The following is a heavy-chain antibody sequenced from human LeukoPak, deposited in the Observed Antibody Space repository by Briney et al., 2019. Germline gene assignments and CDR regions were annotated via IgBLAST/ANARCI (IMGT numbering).Heavy chain of an antibody. CDR1: GGSFSGYY. CDR2: IYTSGST. CDR3: AKSGGYGLIDY. D-gene: IGHD1-26*01. Sequence: SETLSHTCAVYGGSFSGYYWSWIRQPAGKGLEWIGRIYTSGSTNYNPSLKSRVTISVDTSKNQFSLKLSSVTAADTAMYYCAKSGGYGLIDYWGQRTLVTVSS. J-gene: IGHJ4*02. V-gene: IGHV4-59*10.